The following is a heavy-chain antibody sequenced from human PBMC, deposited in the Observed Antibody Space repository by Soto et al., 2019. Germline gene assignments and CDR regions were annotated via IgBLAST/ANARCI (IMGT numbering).Heavy chain of an antibody. CDR3: ARYPNLRNWRKIDL. J-gene: IGHJ5*02. Sequence: ASLKGSCKASGYTFTNQCISWVRRDPGQGLEEVGWVSTFHGNTDYAQKLQDRVTLTTDTTTSKALMELRDLRSDDTAVDYCARYPNLRNWRKIDLWGQGTLVTVSS. V-gene: IGHV1-18*01. D-gene: IGHD1-1*01. CDR2: VSTFHGNT. CDR1: GYTFTNQC.